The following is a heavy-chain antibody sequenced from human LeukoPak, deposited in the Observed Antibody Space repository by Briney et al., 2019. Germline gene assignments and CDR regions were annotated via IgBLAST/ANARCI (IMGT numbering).Heavy chain of an antibody. CDR2: ISAYNGNT. CDR1: GYTFTIYG. CDR3: AREQSVGAAFDY. D-gene: IGHD1-26*01. J-gene: IGHJ4*02. V-gene: IGHV1-18*01. Sequence: ASVTVSFTSSGYTFTIYGISWVRQAPGQGLEWMGWISAYNGNTNYAQKLQGRVTMTTDTSTSTAYMELRSLRSDDTAVYYCAREQSVGAAFDYWGQGTLVTVSS.